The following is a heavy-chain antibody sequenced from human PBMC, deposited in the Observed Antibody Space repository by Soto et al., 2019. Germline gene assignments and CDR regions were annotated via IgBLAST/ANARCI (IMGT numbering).Heavy chain of an antibody. CDR3: ARDRLDYGDSRPNNWFDP. J-gene: IGHJ5*02. Sequence: GASVKVSCKASGGTFSSYAISWVRQAPGQGLEWMGGIIPIFGTANYAQKFQGRVTITADKSTSTAYMELSSLRSEDTAVYYCARDRLDYGDSRPNNWFDPWGQGTLVTVSS. D-gene: IGHD4-17*01. V-gene: IGHV1-69*06. CDR1: GGTFSSYA. CDR2: IIPIFGTA.